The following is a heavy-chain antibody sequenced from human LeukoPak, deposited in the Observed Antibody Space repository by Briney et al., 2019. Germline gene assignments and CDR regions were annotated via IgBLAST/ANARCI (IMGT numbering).Heavy chain of an antibody. CDR1: GFTFSSYA. CDR3: AKGSRMKYYYDSSGYYTD. CDR2: ISGIGGIT. D-gene: IGHD3-22*01. V-gene: IGHV3-23*01. J-gene: IGHJ4*02. Sequence: GGSLRLSCAASGFTFSSYAMSWVRQAPGKGLEWGSAISGIGGITYYAASFKGLLTISRENSKNTLYLQMNSLIAEDTAVYYCAKGSRMKYYYDSSGYYTDWGQGTLVTVSS.